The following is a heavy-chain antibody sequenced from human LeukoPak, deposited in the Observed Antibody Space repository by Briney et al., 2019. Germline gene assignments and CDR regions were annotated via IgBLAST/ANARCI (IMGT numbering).Heavy chain of an antibody. CDR1: GGSISSSSYY. CDR2: IYYSGST. J-gene: IGHJ5*02. D-gene: IGHD1/OR15-1a*01. V-gene: IGHV4-39*01. Sequence: PSETLSLTCTVSGGSISSSSYYWGWIRQPPGKGLEWIGSIYYSGSTYYNPSLKSRVTISVDTSKNQFSLKLSSVTAADTAVYYCARRPQTNNDWFDPWGQGTLVTVSS. CDR3: ARRPQTNNDWFDP.